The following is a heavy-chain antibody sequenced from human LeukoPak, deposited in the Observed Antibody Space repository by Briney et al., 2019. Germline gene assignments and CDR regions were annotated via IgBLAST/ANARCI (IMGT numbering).Heavy chain of an antibody. Sequence: SETLSLTCTVSGGSISSSSYYWGWIRQPPGKGLEWIGSIYYSGSTYYNPSLKSRVTISVDTSKNQFSLKLSSVTAADTAVYYCARHSREVLAVAGYFDYWGQGTLVTVSS. V-gene: IGHV4-39*01. CDR1: GGSISSSSYY. CDR3: ARHSREVLAVAGYFDY. D-gene: IGHD6-19*01. CDR2: IYYSGST. J-gene: IGHJ4*02.